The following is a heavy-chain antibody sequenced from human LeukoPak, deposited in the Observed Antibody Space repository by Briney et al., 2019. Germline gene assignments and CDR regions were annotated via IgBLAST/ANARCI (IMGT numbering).Heavy chain of an antibody. V-gene: IGHV3-48*03. CDR3: ARDLEYDFWSDLPFEGQDV. CDR1: GFTFSSYE. Sequence: PGGSLRLSCEVSGFTFSSYEMDWVRQAPGKGLEWVSYISSSGSTIYYADSVKGRFTISRDNAKNSLYLQMNSLRAEDTAVYYCARDLEYDFWSDLPFEGQDVWGKGTTVTVSS. J-gene: IGHJ6*04. D-gene: IGHD3-3*01. CDR2: ISSSGSTI.